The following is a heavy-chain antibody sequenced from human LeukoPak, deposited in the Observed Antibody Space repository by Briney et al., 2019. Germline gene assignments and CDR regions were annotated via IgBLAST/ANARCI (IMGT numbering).Heavy chain of an antibody. CDR3: ATLRGTTFDY. J-gene: IGHJ4*02. D-gene: IGHD1-14*01. Sequence: SETLSLTCSVSADSISNYYWSWIRQPAGKELEWIGRIYFSGTTNYNPSLKRRLTMSLSTSKNRLSLRLSSVTAADTAVYYCATLRGTTFDYWGQGTLVTVSS. CDR1: ADSISNYY. V-gene: IGHV4-4*07. CDR2: IYFSGTT.